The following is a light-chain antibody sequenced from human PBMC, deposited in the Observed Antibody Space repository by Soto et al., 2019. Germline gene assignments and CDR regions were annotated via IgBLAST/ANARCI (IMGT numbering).Light chain of an antibody. CDR3: QQYESLAS. V-gene: IGKV1-33*01. CDR2: NAF. J-gene: IGKJ3*01. CDR1: QDIYRY. Sequence: DIQMTQSPSYLSASVGDRVTITCQASQDIYRYLNRYQQKQGKAPKLLIYNAFRLEKGVPPRFSDNGYGTDFAPMIHSLQHEDTGTYYFQQYESLASFGPGTKVDL.